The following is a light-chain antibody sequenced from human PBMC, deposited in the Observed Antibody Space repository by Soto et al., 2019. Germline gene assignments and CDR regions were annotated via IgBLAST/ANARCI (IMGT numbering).Light chain of an antibody. CDR1: SSDVGGYNY. Sequence: QSALTQPASVSGSPGQSITISCTGTSSDVGGYNYVSWYQQYPGKAPKLMIYDVCNRPSGVSNRFSGSKSGITASLTISGLQAEDEADYYCTSYTTSSTLVFGTGTKLTVL. V-gene: IGLV2-14*01. CDR3: TSYTTSSTLV. CDR2: DVC. J-gene: IGLJ1*01.